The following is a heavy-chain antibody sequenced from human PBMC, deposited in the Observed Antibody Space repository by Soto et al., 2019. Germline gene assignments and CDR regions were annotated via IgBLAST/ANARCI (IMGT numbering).Heavy chain of an antibody. J-gene: IGHJ3*02. D-gene: IGHD2-21*02. CDR2: IYYSGST. CDR3: ARMPFLAYCGGDCYSHAFDI. CDR1: GGSISSGGYY. V-gene: IGHV4-31*03. Sequence: SETLSLTCTVSGGSISSGGYYWSWIRQHPGKGLEWIGYIYYSGSTYYNPSLKSRVTISVDTSKNQFSLKLSSVTAADTAVYYYARMPFLAYCGGDCYSHAFDIWGQGTMVTVSS.